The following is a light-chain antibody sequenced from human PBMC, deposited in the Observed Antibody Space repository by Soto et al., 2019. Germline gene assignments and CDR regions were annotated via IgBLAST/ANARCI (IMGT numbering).Light chain of an antibody. CDR3: QQYNSYPLT. Sequence: DIQMTQSPSTLSASVGDRVTISCRASQSISSWVAWYQQKPGKAPKLLIYDASSLESGVPSRFSGSGSGTEFTLTISSLQPDDFATYYCQQYNSYPLTFGGGTTVDIK. J-gene: IGKJ4*01. CDR2: DAS. CDR1: QSISSW. V-gene: IGKV1-5*01.